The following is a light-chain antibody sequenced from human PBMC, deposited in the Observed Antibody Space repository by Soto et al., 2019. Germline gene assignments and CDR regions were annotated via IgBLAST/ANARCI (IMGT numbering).Light chain of an antibody. CDR2: GVS. V-gene: IGKV3D-15*01. Sequence: EIVLTQSPATLSLSPGETATLSCRASQSVGSHLAWFQQKPGQAPRLLMYGVSTRATGMPARFSGSGSGTEFTLIISSLQSEDIADYYCQQYSDWPLTFGGGTKVEIK. CDR3: QQYSDWPLT. CDR1: QSVGSH. J-gene: IGKJ4*01.